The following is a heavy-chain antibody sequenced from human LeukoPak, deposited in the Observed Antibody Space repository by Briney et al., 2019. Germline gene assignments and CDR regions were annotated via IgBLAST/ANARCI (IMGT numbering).Heavy chain of an antibody. V-gene: IGHV4-30-2*01. Sequence: SETLSLTCAVSGGSISSGGYSWSWIRQPPGKGLEWIGYIFRGGSTYYNPSLKSRLTISVDRSQNQFSLKLTSVTAADTAVYYCARVGDYYDSSGYHDAFDIWGQGTMVTVSS. D-gene: IGHD3-22*01. J-gene: IGHJ3*02. CDR3: ARVGDYYDSSGYHDAFDI. CDR2: IFRGGST. CDR1: GGSISSGGYS.